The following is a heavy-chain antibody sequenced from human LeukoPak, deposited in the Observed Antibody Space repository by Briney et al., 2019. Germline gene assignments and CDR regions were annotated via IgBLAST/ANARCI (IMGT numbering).Heavy chain of an antibody. CDR2: IYSGGST. CDR1: GFTVSSNY. V-gene: IGHV3-53*01. Sequence: PGGSLRLSCAASGFTVSSNYMSWVRQAPGKGLEWVSVIYSGGSTYYADSVKGRFTISRDNSKNMLYLQMNSLRAEDTAVYYCAADIVVVPAASPGEWFDPWGQGTLVTVSS. D-gene: IGHD2-2*01. J-gene: IGHJ5*02. CDR3: AADIVVVPAASPGEWFDP.